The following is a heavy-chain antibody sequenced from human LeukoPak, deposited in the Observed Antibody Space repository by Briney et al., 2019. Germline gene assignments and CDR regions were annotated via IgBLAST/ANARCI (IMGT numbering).Heavy chain of an antibody. J-gene: IGHJ5*02. CDR2: VHSYTGDT. V-gene: IGHV1-18*01. CDR3: TKARRISTYGEVCPDWFET. CDR1: GYTFMTYG. Sequence: ASVKVSCKTYGYTFMTYGISWVRQAPGQGLEWVGWVHSYTGDTKYAQKFQGRVTMTADSATATGYMELRSLTSDDTATYYCTKARRISTYGEVCPDWFETWGQGTLLTVTS. D-gene: IGHD3-3*01.